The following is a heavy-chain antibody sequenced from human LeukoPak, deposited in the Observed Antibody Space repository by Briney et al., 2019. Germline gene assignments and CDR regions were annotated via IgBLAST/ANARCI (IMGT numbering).Heavy chain of an antibody. Sequence: SETLSLTCAVYGGSFSGYYWSWIRQPPGKGLEWIGEINHSGSTNYNPSLKSRVTISVDTSKNQFSLKLSSVTAADTAVYYCASSGGTYLDYWGQGTLVTVSS. J-gene: IGHJ4*02. V-gene: IGHV4-34*01. D-gene: IGHD2-8*02. CDR1: GGSFSGYY. CDR3: ASSGGTYLDY. CDR2: INHSGST.